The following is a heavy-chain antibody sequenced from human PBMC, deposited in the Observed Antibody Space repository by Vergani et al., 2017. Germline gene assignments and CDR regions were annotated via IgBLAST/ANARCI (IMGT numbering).Heavy chain of an antibody. CDR2: ISWNSGSI. CDR1: QFTFDDYA. CDR3: ARGGSAYQLPQSYYYGMDV. V-gene: IGHV3-9*01. Sequence: EVQLVESGGGLVQPGRSLRLSCAASQFTFDDYAMHWVRQAPGKGLEWVSGISWNSGSIGYGDSVKGRFTISRDNAKNSLYLQMNSLRAEDTAVYYCARGGSAYQLPQSYYYGMDVWGQGTTVTVSS. D-gene: IGHD2-2*01. J-gene: IGHJ6*02.